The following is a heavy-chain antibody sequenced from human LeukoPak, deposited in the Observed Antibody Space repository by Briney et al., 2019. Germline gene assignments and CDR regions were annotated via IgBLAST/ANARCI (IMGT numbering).Heavy chain of an antibody. V-gene: IGHV4-39*01. CDR1: GDSISSSTYY. CDR3: ARHHNSNWGII. J-gene: IGHJ3*02. Sequence: PSETLSLTCIVSGDSISSSTYYWGWIRQPPGKGLEWIGSIYYSGSTYYSPSLKSRVTISVDTSQNQFSLKLSSVTAADTAVYYCARHHNSNWGIIWGQGTMVTVSS. CDR2: IYYSGST. D-gene: IGHD7-27*01.